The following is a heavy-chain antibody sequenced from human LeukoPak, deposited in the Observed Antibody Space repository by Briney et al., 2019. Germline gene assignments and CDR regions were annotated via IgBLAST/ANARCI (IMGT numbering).Heavy chain of an antibody. Sequence: QAGGSLRLSCAASGFTFRNYVIHWVRQAPGKGLEWVAVTSSDLNVKLYADSVKGRFTISRDNSKNTLYLQMNGLRAEDTAVYYCARDLSSGWYVRYFQHWGQGTLVTVSS. CDR1: GFTFRNYV. CDR2: TSSDLNVK. CDR3: ARDLSSGWYVRYFQH. V-gene: IGHV3-30-3*01. J-gene: IGHJ1*01. D-gene: IGHD6-19*01.